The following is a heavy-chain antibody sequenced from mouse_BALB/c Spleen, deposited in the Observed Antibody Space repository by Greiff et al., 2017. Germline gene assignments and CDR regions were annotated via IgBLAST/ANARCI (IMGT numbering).Heavy chain of an antibody. CDR3: ARQNDGYYWYFDV. CDR1: GYTFTSYY. D-gene: IGHD2-3*01. J-gene: IGHJ1*01. CDR2: IYPGDGST. V-gene: IGHV1S56*01. Sequence: QVQLKQSGPELVKPGASVKMSCKASGYTFTSYYIHWVKQRPGQGLEWIGWIYPGDGSTKYNEKFKGKTTLTADKSSSTAYMLLSSLTSEDSAIYFCARQNDGYYWYFDVWGAGTTVTVSS.